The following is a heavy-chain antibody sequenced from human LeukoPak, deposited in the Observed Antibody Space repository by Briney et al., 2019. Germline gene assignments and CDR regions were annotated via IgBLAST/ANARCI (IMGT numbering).Heavy chain of an antibody. CDR2: ISYDGSNK. V-gene: IGHV3-30-3*01. Sequence: GGSLRLSCAASGFTFSSYAMHWVRQAPGKGLEWVAVISYDGSNKYYADSVKGRFTISRDNSKNTLHLQMNSLRAEDTAVYYCARDQFDIVVPWGQGTLVTVSS. J-gene: IGHJ5*02. CDR3: ARDQFDIVVP. CDR1: GFTFSSYA. D-gene: IGHD2-2*01.